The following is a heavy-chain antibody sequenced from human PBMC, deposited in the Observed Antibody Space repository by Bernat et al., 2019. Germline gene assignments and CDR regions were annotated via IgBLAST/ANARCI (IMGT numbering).Heavy chain of an antibody. J-gene: IGHJ4*02. CDR1: GFTFSNAW. D-gene: IGHD3-22*01. Sequence: EVQLVESGGGLVKPGGSLRLSCAASGFTFSNAWMSWVRQAPGKGLEWVGRIKSKTDGGTTDYAVPVKGRFTISRDDSKNTLYLQMNSLKTEDTAVYYCTTAVYYYDSSGYYFVYWGQGTLVTVSS. CDR2: IKSKTDGGTT. V-gene: IGHV3-15*01. CDR3: TTAVYYYDSSGYYFVY.